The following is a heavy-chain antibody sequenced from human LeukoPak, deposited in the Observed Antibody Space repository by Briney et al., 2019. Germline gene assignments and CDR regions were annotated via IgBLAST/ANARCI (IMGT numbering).Heavy chain of an antibody. CDR2: ISSSSTI. V-gene: IGHV3-48*01. D-gene: IGHD3-22*01. J-gene: IGHJ4*02. Sequence: AGGSLRLSCAASGFTFSSHSMNWVRQAPGKGLEWVSYISSSSTIYYADSVKGRFTISRDNAKNSLYLQMNSLRAEDTAVYYYARGAYYYEDWGQGTLVTVSS. CDR1: GFTFSSHS. CDR3: ARGAYYYED.